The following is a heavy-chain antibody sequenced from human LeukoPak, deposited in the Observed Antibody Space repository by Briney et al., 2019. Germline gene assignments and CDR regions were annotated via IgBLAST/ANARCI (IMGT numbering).Heavy chain of an antibody. CDR2: IYSGGST. CDR3: AREVVRGVIDY. Sequence: TGGSLRLSCAASGFTVSSNYMSWVRQAPGKGLEWVSVIYSGGSTYYADSVKGRFTISRDNSKNTLYLQMNSLRAEDTAVYYCAREVVRGVIDYWGRGTLVTVSS. J-gene: IGHJ4*02. D-gene: IGHD3-10*01. V-gene: IGHV3-53*01. CDR1: GFTVSSNY.